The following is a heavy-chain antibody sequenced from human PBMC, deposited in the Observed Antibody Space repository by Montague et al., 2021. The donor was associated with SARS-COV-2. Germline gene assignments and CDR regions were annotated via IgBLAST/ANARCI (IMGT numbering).Heavy chain of an antibody. CDR2: IYHSGST. CDR3: ASGYRRITIFGVVIYDAFDI. D-gene: IGHD3-3*01. CDR1: GGSISSSNW. J-gene: IGHJ3*02. Sequence: SETLSLTCAVSGGSISSSNWWSWVRQPPGKGLEWIGEIYHSGSTNYNPSLKSRVTISVDKSKNQFPLKLSSVTAADTAVYYCASGYRRITIFGVVIYDAFDIWGQGTMVTVSS. V-gene: IGHV4-4*02.